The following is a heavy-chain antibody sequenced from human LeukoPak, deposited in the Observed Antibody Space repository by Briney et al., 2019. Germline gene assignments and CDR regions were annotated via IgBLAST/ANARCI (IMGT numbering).Heavy chain of an antibody. CDR3: ARVGFGGYSYGYVDF. D-gene: IGHD5-18*01. V-gene: IGHV4-39*02. Sequence: SETLSLTCTVSGGSISSSRYSWGWIRQPPGKGLEWIGTINYSGSTYYNPSLKSRVTISVDTSKNQSSLRLSSVTAADTAVYYCARVGFGGYSYGYVDFWGQGTLVTVSS. CDR2: INYSGST. CDR1: GGSISSSRYS. J-gene: IGHJ4*02.